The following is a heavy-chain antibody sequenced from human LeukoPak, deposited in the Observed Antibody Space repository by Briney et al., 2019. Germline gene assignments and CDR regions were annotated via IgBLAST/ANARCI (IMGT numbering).Heavy chain of an antibody. J-gene: IGHJ4*02. CDR1: GYTFTGYY. D-gene: IGHD5-24*01. CDR2: INPNSGGT. CDR3: ARDCDGYNYEFDY. Sequence: ASVKVSCKASGYTFTGYYMHWVRQAPGQGLEWMGWINPNSGGTNYAQKFQGRVTMTRDTSISTAYMELSRLRSDDTAVYYCARDCDGYNYEFDYWGQGTLVTVSS. V-gene: IGHV1-2*02.